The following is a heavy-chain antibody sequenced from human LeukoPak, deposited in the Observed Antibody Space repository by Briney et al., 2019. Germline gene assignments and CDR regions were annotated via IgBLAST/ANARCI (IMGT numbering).Heavy chain of an antibody. Sequence: GGSLRLSCVVSGFTFSSYEMNWVRQAPGKGLEWVSSISSSSSYIYYADSVKGRFTISRDNAKNSLYLQMNSLRAEDTAVYYCARGPPGVPAAILDYWGQGTLVTVSS. J-gene: IGHJ4*02. CDR1: GFTFSSYE. CDR2: ISSSSSYI. D-gene: IGHD2-2*02. V-gene: IGHV3-21*01. CDR3: ARGPPGVPAAILDY.